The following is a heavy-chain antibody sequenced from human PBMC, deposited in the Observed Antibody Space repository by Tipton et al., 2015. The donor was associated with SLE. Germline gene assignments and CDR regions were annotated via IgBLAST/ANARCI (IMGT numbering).Heavy chain of an antibody. CDR2: ISSSSSSI. D-gene: IGHD3-10*01. J-gene: IGHJ3*02. V-gene: IGHV3-21*05. CDR1: GFTFSSYS. CDR3: ARGSEAFDI. Sequence: SLRLSCAASGFTFSSYSMNWVRQAPGKGLEWVSYISSSSSSIYYADSVKGRFTISRDNAKNSLYLQMNSLRAEDTAVYYCARGSEAFDIWGQGTMVTVSS.